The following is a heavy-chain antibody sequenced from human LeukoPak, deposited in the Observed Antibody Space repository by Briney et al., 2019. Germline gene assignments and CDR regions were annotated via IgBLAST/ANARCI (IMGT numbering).Heavy chain of an antibody. Sequence: GGSLRLSSAAPRFTFSSYSMNWVRQTPGKGREWVSSISSSSRYIYYADSVKGRFTISTDNAANSLYLQMNGLRPEDTAVYYCARDRECTDYLHNWFDPWGQGTLVTVSS. D-gene: IGHD5-12*01. CDR1: RFTFSSYS. J-gene: IGHJ5*02. CDR2: ISSSSRYI. CDR3: ARDRECTDYLHNWFDP. V-gene: IGHV3-21*01.